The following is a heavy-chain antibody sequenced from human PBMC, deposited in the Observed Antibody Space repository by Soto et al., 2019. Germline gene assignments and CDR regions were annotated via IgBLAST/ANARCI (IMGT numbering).Heavy chain of an antibody. J-gene: IGHJ4*02. Sequence: QVQLVQSGAEVKKPGASVKVSCKASGYTFTNYDLHWVRQAPGQRLEWMGWINGGNGNTKYSEERQGRVTITRDTSANKAYMELSSLSSEDTAVYYCARFLLSGSTLDYWGQGTLVTVSS. V-gene: IGHV1-3*01. D-gene: IGHD3-10*01. CDR2: INGGNGNT. CDR3: ARFLLSGSTLDY. CDR1: GYTFTNYD.